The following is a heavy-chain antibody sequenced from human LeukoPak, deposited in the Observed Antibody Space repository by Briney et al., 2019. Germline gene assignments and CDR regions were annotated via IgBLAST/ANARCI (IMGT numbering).Heavy chain of an antibody. CDR1: GYTFTGYY. Sequence: ASMKVYCKASGYTFTGYYIHWLRQAPGQGLEWLGGITPILGTANYAQKFQGRVTITADEFTSTAYMELSSLRSEDTAVYYCGKTDVYPTGYWGQGTLVTVSS. D-gene: IGHD5-24*01. J-gene: IGHJ4*02. V-gene: IGHV1-69*13. CDR2: ITPILGTA. CDR3: GKTDVYPTGY.